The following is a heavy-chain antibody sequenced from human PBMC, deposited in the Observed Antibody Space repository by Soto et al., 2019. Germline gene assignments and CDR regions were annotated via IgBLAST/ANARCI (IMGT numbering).Heavy chain of an antibody. CDR3: ARDLDVATVTTSFDS. V-gene: IGHV1-46*01. CDR1: GFTFSKYY. Sequence: ASVKVSCKTSGFTFSKYYMHWLRQVPGQGLEWVGVINPSGRTTSYAQKFLGRVSVTRDASTATVYLELNSLRSADTAVYYCARDLDVATVTTSFDSWGQGTLVTVSS. D-gene: IGHD4-17*01. J-gene: IGHJ4*02. CDR2: INPSGRTT.